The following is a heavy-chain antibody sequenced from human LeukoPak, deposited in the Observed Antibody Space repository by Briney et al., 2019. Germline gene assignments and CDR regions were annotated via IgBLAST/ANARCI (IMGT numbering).Heavy chain of an antibody. D-gene: IGHD5/OR15-5a*01. CDR2: INPSGGST. CDR1: GYTFTSYY. CDR3: ASVYGRVRGKQINFDY. Sequence: GASVKVSCKASGYTFTSYYMHWVRQAPGQGLEWMGLINPSGGSTSYAQKFQGRVTMTRDTSTSTVYMELSSLRSEDTAVYYCASVYGRVRGKQINFDYWGQGTLVTVSS. V-gene: IGHV1-46*01. J-gene: IGHJ4*02.